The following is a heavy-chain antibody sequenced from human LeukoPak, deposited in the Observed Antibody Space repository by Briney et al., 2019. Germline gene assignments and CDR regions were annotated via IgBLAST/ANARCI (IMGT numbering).Heavy chain of an antibody. J-gene: IGHJ4*02. CDR2: ISSSGNT. V-gene: IGHV4-39*01. Sequence: SETLSLTCTVSGGSISSNNYYWGWIRQPPEKGLEWIGSISSSGNTYYNPSLESRVTISVDTSKNQSSLKLSSMTAADTAVYYCARTVQQWLVGFDHWGQGTLVTVSS. CDR3: ARTVQQWLVGFDH. CDR1: GGSISSNNYY. D-gene: IGHD6-19*01.